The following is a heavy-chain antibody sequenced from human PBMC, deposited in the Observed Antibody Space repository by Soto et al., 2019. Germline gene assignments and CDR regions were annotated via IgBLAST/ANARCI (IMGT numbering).Heavy chain of an antibody. Sequence: QFQLVQSGAEGKKPGASVKVSCKASGSTFTSYGISWVRQAPGQGLEWMGWISAYNGNTNYAQKLQGRVTMTTDTSTSTAYTELRSLRSDDTPVYYWARDGHGGDVSDFDYWGQGTLVPVSS. D-gene: IGHD2-21*02. CDR2: ISAYNGNT. V-gene: IGHV1-18*01. CDR3: ARDGHGGDVSDFDY. J-gene: IGHJ4*02. CDR1: GSTFTSYG.